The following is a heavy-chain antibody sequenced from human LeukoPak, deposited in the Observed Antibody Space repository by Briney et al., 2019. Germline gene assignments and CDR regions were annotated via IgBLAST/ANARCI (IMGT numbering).Heavy chain of an antibody. CDR2: IIPIFGTA. CDR3: ASGAKLALRDYFDY. Sequence: GASVKVSCKASGYTFTGYYMHWVRQAPGQGLEWMGGIIPIFGTANYAQKFQGRVTITADKSTSTAYMELSSLRSEDTAVYYCASGAKLALRDYFDYWGQGTLVTVSS. J-gene: IGHJ4*02. D-gene: IGHD1-1*01. V-gene: IGHV1-69*06. CDR1: GYTFTGYY.